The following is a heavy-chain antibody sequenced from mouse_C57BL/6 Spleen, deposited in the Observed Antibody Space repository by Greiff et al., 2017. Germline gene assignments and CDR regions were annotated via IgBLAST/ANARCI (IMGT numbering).Heavy chain of an antibody. D-gene: IGHD1-1*01. Sequence: VQLQQSGAELVRPGASVKLSCTASGFNIKDDYMHWVKQRPEQGLEWIGWFDPENGDTEYASKFQGKATITADTSSNTAYLQLSSLTSEDTAVYYCTTWDTTGAWFAYWGQGTLVTVSA. CDR1: GFNIKDDY. J-gene: IGHJ3*01. CDR2: FDPENGDT. CDR3: TTWDTTGAWFAY. V-gene: IGHV14-4*01.